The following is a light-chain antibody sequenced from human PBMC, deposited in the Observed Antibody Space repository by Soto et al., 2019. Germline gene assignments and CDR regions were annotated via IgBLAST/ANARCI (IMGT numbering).Light chain of an antibody. CDR1: SSDVGGYNY. V-gene: IGLV2-8*01. Sequence: QSVLTQPPSASGTPGQSVAISCTGTSSDVGGYNYVSWYQQHPGKAPKLMSYEVNKRPSGVPDRFSGSKSGNTAFLTVSGLQAEDEADYYCSSYAGSSNVFGTGTKVTVL. CDR2: EVN. J-gene: IGLJ1*01. CDR3: SSYAGSSNV.